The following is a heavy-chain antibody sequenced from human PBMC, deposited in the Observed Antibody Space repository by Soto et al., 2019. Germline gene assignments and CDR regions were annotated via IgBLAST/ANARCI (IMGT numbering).Heavy chain of an antibody. CDR3: ARKERTYYDFWSGYHDLNWFDP. Sequence: ASVKVSCKAPGYTFTSYDINWVRQATGQGLEWMGWMNPNSGNTGYAQKFQGRVTMTRNTSISTAHMELSSLRSEDTAVYYCARKERTYYDFWSGYHDLNWFDPWGQGTLVTVSS. CDR1: GYTFTSYD. V-gene: IGHV1-8*01. J-gene: IGHJ5*02. CDR2: MNPNSGNT. D-gene: IGHD3-3*01.